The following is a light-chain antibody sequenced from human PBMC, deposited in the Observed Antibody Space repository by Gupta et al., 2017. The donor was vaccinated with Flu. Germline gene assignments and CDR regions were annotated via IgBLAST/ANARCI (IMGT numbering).Light chain of an antibody. J-gene: IGKJ1*01. CDR2: WAS. Sequence: DIVMTQSPDSLAVSLGERATINCKSSQSVLYSSNNKNYLAWYQQKPGQPPKLLIYWASTRESGVPDRFSGSGSGTDFTLTISSQQAEDVAVYYCQQEDSTPRTFGQGTKVEIK. CDR3: QQEDSTPRT. CDR1: QSVLYSSNNKNY. V-gene: IGKV4-1*01.